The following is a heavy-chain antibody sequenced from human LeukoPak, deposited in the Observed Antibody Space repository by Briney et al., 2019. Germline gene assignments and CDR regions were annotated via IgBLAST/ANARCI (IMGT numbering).Heavy chain of an antibody. CDR1: GGSISSYY. CDR2: IYTSGST. Sequence: SETLSLTCTVSGGSISSYYWSWIRQPAGKGLEWIGRIYTSGSTNYNASLKSRASMSVDTSKNQFSLKLSSVTAADTAVFYCARENGGSYREFDYWGQGTLVTVSS. CDR3: ARENGGSYREFDY. J-gene: IGHJ4*02. D-gene: IGHD1-26*01. V-gene: IGHV4-4*07.